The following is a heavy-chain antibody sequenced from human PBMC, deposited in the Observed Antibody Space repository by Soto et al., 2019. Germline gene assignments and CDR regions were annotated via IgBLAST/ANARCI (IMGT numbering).Heavy chain of an antibody. V-gene: IGHV4-4*07. D-gene: IGHD6-6*01. Sequence: PSETLSLTCTVSGGSMNDYYWSWIRQPAGKGLEWIGCIFTSGNTNYNPSLRSRLTMSVDTSTNQVSLRLTSVTAADTAVYYCASGRLVSRYYGLDVWGQGTTVTVS. CDR3: ASGRLVSRYYGLDV. J-gene: IGHJ6*02. CDR2: IFTSGNT. CDR1: GGSMNDYY.